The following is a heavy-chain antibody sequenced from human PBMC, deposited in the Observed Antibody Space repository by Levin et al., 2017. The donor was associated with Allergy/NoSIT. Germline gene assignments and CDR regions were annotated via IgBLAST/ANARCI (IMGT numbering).Heavy chain of an antibody. CDR2: MNPNSGNT. CDR1: GYTFTSYD. J-gene: IGHJ5*02. CDR3: AGARYCSGGNCRSRTFWFDP. Sequence: ASVKVSCKASGYTFTSYDINWVRQATGQGLEWMGWMNPNSGNTGYAQNFQGRVTMTRSTSISTAYMELSSLRSEDTAVYYCAGARYCSGGNCRSRTFWFDPWGQGTLVTVSS. V-gene: IGHV1-8*01. D-gene: IGHD2-15*01.